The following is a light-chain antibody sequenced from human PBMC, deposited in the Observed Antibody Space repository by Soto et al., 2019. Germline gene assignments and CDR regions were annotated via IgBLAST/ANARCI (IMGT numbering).Light chain of an antibody. Sequence: QMTQSPSSLSASVGDRVTITVLASQSISTYLNWYQHKPGKAPKLLIYDASSLESGVPSRFSGSGSGTEFTLTISSLQPDDFATYYCQQYNSYPITFGQGTRLEI. CDR3: QQYNSYPIT. J-gene: IGKJ5*01. V-gene: IGKV1-5*01. CDR2: DAS. CDR1: QSISTY.